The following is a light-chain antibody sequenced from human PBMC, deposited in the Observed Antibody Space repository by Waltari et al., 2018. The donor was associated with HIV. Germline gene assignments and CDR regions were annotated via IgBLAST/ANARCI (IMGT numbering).Light chain of an antibody. CDR1: SSPIGDFS. J-gene: IGLJ3*02. V-gene: IGLV1-47*01. Sequence: QSVLTQPLSASGTPGQRVTISCSGSSSPIGDFSVSWYQHLPGAAPKLLIYANNQRPSGVPDLFSGSRSGTSAALAISGLRSEDEAVYSCAVWDDSLRGGVFGGGTKLTVL. CDR2: ANN. CDR3: AVWDDSLRGGV.